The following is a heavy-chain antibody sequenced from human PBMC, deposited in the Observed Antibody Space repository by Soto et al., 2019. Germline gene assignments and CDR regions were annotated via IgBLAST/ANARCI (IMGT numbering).Heavy chain of an antibody. D-gene: IGHD6-13*01. Sequence: WASVKVSCKASGYTFTTYGIHWVRQAPGQGLEWMGWISGYNGNTNYAQKFQGRVTMTTDTSTTTAYMDLRSLRSDDTAVYYCGRERDGTSWSSAEYLQHWGQGTLVTVSS. CDR2: ISGYNGNT. V-gene: IGHV1-18*01. CDR1: GYTFTTYG. CDR3: GRERDGTSWSSAEYLQH. J-gene: IGHJ1*01.